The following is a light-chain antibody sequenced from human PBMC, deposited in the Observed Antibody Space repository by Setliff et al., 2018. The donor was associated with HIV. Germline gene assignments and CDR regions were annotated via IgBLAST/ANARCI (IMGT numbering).Light chain of an antibody. V-gene: IGLV2-14*01. CDR1: SSDVGYYDY. J-gene: IGLJ1*01. CDR3: CSNTGSNTYV. CDR2: EVT. Sequence: QSVLTQPASMSGSPGQSITISCTGTSSDVGYYDYVSWYQQHPGQAPRLMIYEVTNRPSGVSNRFSGSKSGSTASLTISGLQAEDEADYYCCSNTGSNTYVFGSGTKV.